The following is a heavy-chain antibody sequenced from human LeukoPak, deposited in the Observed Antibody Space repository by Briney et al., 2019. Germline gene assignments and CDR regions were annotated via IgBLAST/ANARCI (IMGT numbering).Heavy chain of an antibody. D-gene: IGHD3-10*01. CDR3: ARDYYGSGSYYPIRWDYYGMDV. CDR2: IKQDGSEK. Sequence: GGSLRLSRAASGFTFSSYWMSWVRQAPGKGLEWVANIKQDGSEKYYVDSVKGRFTISRDNAKNSLYLQMNSLRAEDTAVYYCARDYYGSGSYYPIRWDYYGMDVWGKGTTVTVSS. V-gene: IGHV3-7*03. CDR1: GFTFSSYW. J-gene: IGHJ6*04.